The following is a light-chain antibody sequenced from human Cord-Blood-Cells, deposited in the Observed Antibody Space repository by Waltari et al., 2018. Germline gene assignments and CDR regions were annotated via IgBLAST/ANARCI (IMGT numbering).Light chain of an antibody. V-gene: IGKV1-5*01. CDR3: QQYNSYST. Sequence: DIQMTQSPSTLSASVGDRVTITCRASQSISSWLAWYHQKQGKAPKLLIYDASSLESGVPSRFSGSGSGTEFTLTISSLQPDDFATYYCQQYNSYSTFGQGTKVEIK. CDR1: QSISSW. CDR2: DAS. J-gene: IGKJ1*01.